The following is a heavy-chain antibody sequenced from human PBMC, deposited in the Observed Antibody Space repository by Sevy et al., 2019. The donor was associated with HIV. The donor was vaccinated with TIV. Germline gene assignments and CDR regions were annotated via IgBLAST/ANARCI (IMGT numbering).Heavy chain of an antibody. J-gene: IGHJ1*01. CDR2: IYWNDDQ. CDR3: SHRGGVHYYDSSGYYTRAEYFQH. V-gene: IGHV2-5*01. CDR1: GFSLSTSGEG. D-gene: IGHD3-22*01. Sequence: SGPTLVKPTQTLTLTCTFSGFSLSTSGEGVGWIRQPPGKALEWLALIYWNDDQRYSPSLKSRLTITKDTAKSQVVLTMTNMDPVDTDTYYCSHRGGVHYYDSSGYYTRAEYFQHWGQGALVTVSS.